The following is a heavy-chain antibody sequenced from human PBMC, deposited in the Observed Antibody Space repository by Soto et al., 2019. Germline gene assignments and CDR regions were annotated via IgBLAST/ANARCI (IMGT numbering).Heavy chain of an antibody. Sequence: QVQLVQSGAEVKKPGSSVKVSCKASGGTFSSSVFSWVRQAPGRGLEWMGGITPMFGTANYAQKFQGRVTITADESTSTAYMELSGLKSEDTAVFYCAVFQSGSPKYWGQGTLLTVSS. CDR1: GGTFSSSV. V-gene: IGHV1-69*01. D-gene: IGHD1-26*01. J-gene: IGHJ4*02. CDR3: AVFQSGSPKY. CDR2: ITPMFGTA.